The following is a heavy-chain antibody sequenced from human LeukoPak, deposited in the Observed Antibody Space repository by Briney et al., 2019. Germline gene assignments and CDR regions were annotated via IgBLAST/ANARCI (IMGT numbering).Heavy chain of an antibody. CDR3: ARDSSNYDYYYGMDV. D-gene: IGHD4-11*01. V-gene: IGHV3-48*02. CDR2: ISSSSSTI. J-gene: IGHJ6*02. Sequence: GGSLRLSCAASGFTFSSYSMNWVRQAPGKGLEWVSYISSSSSTIYYADSVKGRFTISRDNAKNSLYLQMNSLRDEDTAVYYCARDSSNYDYYYGMDVWGQGTTVTVSS. CDR1: GFTFSSYS.